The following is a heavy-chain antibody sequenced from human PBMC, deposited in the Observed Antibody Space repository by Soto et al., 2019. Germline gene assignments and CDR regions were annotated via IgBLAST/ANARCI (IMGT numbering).Heavy chain of an antibody. CDR3: ARDLAGRLGYCSGGSCYHYYYMDV. Sequence: GASVKASCKASGYTFTSYAMHWVRQAPGQRLEWMGWINAGNGNTKYSQKFQGRVTITRDTSASTAYMELSSLRSEDTAVYYCARDLAGRLGYCSGGSCYHYYYMDVWGKGTTDTVSS. D-gene: IGHD2-15*01. CDR1: GYTFTSYA. CDR2: INAGNGNT. V-gene: IGHV1-3*01. J-gene: IGHJ6*03.